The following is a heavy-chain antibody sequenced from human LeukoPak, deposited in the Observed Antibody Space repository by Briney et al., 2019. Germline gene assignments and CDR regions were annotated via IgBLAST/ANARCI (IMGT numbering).Heavy chain of an antibody. J-gene: IGHJ4*02. CDR2: IYPGDSDT. CDR1: GYSFTSYW. CDR3: ARSSTFGNYYYDSSGPLDY. D-gene: IGHD3-22*01. Sequence: GESLKISXKGSGYSFTSYWIGWVRQMPGKGQEWMGIIYPGDSDTRYSPSFQGQVTISADKSISTAYLQWSSLKASDTAMYYCARSSTFGNYYYDSSGPLDYWGQGTLVTVSS. V-gene: IGHV5-51*01.